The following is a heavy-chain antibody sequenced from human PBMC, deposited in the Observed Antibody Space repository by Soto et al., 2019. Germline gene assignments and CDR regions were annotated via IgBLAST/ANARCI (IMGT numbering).Heavy chain of an antibody. J-gene: IGHJ4*02. CDR2: ISGSGGST. Sequence: EVQLLESGGGLVQPGGSLRLSCAASGFTFSSYAMSWVRQAPGKGVEWVSAISGSGGSTYYADSVKGRFTISRDNSKNTLYLQMNSLRAEDTAVYYCAKASGWFGEFDYWGQGTLVTVSS. CDR1: GFTFSSYA. V-gene: IGHV3-23*01. D-gene: IGHD3-10*01. CDR3: AKASGWFGEFDY.